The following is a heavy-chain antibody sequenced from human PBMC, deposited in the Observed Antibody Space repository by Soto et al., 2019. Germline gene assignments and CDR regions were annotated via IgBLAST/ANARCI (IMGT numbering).Heavy chain of an antibody. V-gene: IGHV3-23*01. Sequence: EFQLLESGGGLVQPGGSLSLSCAASGVTFSSYAMTWVRQSPGKGLEWVSGISDTGGSTFYADSVKGRFTISRDSSNNTLYLQMNSLRAEDTAVYSFAKARGSGSLSYYYLDVWGKGTTVTVSS. D-gene: IGHD6-19*01. CDR3: AKARGSGSLSYYYLDV. J-gene: IGHJ6*03. CDR2: ISDTGGST. CDR1: GVTFSSYA.